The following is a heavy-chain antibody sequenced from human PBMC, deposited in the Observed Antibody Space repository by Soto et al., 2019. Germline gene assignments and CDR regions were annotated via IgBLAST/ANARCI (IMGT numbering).Heavy chain of an antibody. Sequence: GASVKVSFKASGYTFTSYAMHWVRQAPGQRLEWMGWINAGNGNTKYPQKFQGRVTITRDTSASTVYMELSSLRSEDTAVYYCAREGEYCGGDCYSDLDYWGQGTLVTVSS. CDR2: INAGNGNT. J-gene: IGHJ4*02. V-gene: IGHV1-3*01. CDR1: GYTFTSYA. D-gene: IGHD2-21*02. CDR3: AREGEYCGGDCYSDLDY.